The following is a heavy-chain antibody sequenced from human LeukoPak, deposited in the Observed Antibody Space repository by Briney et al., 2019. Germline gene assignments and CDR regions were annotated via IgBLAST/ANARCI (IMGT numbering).Heavy chain of an antibody. J-gene: IGHJ5*02. CDR2: ISGSGGST. CDR3: AKFRDSSNWVWFDP. CDR1: EFTFSSNA. V-gene: IGHV3-23*01. Sequence: AGTLCLSCAASEFTFSSNALSWVRQDPGKGRVWVIAISGSGGSTYYAVSVKGRFTISRDNSKNTLYLQMTRLRAQDTAAYNSAKFRDSSNWVWFDPWGHGTLVTASS. D-gene: IGHD6-13*01.